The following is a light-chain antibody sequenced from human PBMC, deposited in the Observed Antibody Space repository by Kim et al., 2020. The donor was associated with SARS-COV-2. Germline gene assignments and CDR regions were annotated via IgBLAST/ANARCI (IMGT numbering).Light chain of an antibody. Sequence: DIQLTQSPSSLSASVGDRVTIACRSSQSITNYLNWYQQRPGKAPKLLIYASSTLQRGVPSRFSGSGSGTDFTLTISSLQPEDFATYDCQQSHTAPLLSFGGGTKVDIK. J-gene: IGKJ4*01. CDR3: QQSHTAPLLS. CDR2: ASS. CDR1: QSITNY. V-gene: IGKV1-39*01.